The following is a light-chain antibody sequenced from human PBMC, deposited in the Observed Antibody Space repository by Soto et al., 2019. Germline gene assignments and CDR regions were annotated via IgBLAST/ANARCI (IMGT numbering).Light chain of an antibody. CDR2: AAS. CDR3: QQSYSTPHT. CDR1: QSISSY. J-gene: IGKJ2*01. Sequence: DIQMTQSPSSLSASVGDRVTITCRASQSISSYLNWYQQKPGKAPKLLIYAASSLQSGVPSRFSGSGSGTDVTLTISSLQPEDCATYYCQQSYSTPHTFGQGTKLEIK. V-gene: IGKV1-39*01.